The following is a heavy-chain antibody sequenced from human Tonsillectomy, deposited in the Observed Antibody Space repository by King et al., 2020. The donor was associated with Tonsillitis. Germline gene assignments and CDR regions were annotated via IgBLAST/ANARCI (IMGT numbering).Heavy chain of an antibody. CDR3: ARLHLGWEGPYYFDY. V-gene: IGHV5-51*03. D-gene: IGHD2-21*01. CDR1: GYTFTSYW. J-gene: IGHJ4*02. Sequence: QLVQSGAEVKRPGESLKISCKTSGYTFTSYWIGWVRQMPGKGLECMGIIYSGDSDTRYSPSFQGHVTISADRSTNTSYLQWNSLEASDSAMYYCARLHLGWEGPYYFDYWGQGALVTVSP. CDR2: IYSGDSDT.